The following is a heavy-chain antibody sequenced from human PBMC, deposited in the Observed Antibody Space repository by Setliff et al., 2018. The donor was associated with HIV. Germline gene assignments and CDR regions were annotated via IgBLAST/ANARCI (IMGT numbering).Heavy chain of an antibody. J-gene: IGHJ5*02. CDR3: ARKTTYYYGSGSYSA. CDR1: GGSISSSNW. Sequence: SETLSLTCAVSGGSISSSNWWSWVRQPPGKGLEWIGEIYHSGSTNYNPSLKSRVTISVDKSKNQFSLKLSSVTAADTAVYYCARKTTYYYGSGSYSAWGQGTLVTVSS. D-gene: IGHD3-10*01. V-gene: IGHV4-4*02. CDR2: IYHSGST.